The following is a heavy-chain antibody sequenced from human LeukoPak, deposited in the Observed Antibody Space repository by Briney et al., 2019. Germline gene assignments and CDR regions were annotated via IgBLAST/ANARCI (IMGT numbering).Heavy chain of an antibody. CDR3: ARDRHYRSGIFDY. CDR1: GYTLTGYY. D-gene: IGHD3-10*01. J-gene: IGHJ4*02. V-gene: IGHV1-2*02. CDR2: INPNSGGT. Sequence: ASVKVSCKASGYTLTGYYMHWVRQAPGQGLEWMGWINPNSGGTNYAQKFQGRVTMTRDTSISTAYMELNRLRSDDTAVYYCARDRHYRSGIFDYWGQGTLVTVSS.